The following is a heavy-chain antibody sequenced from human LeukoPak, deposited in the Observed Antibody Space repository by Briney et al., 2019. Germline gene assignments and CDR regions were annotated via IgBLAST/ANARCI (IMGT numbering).Heavy chain of an antibody. J-gene: IGHJ6*03. Sequence: GGSLRLSCAPSGLTFTDYSMSWVRQAPGKGLEWVASISTVSTYTFYGDSVKGRFTISRDNAKNSLYLQMSDLTVEDTAVYYCARDGSGLYLYYYMDVWGKGTTVTVSS. D-gene: IGHD6-25*01. CDR3: ARDGSGLYLYYYMDV. V-gene: IGHV3-21*06. CDR2: ISTVSTYT. CDR1: GLTFTDYS.